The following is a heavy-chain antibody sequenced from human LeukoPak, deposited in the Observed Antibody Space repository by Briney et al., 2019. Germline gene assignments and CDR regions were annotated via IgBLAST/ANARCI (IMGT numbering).Heavy chain of an antibody. J-gene: IGHJ4*02. CDR1: GGSFSGYF. D-gene: IGHD6-19*01. CDR3: ARLRSGGQVAGVYFAS. V-gene: IGHV4-34*01. Sequence: SETLSLTCAVFGGSFSGYFWSWTRQPPGKGLEWIGEINESGSTNYNPSLKSRVTISIDTSKNHFSLKLSSVTAADTAIYYCARLRSGGQVAGVYFASWGQGTLVTVSS. CDR2: INESGST.